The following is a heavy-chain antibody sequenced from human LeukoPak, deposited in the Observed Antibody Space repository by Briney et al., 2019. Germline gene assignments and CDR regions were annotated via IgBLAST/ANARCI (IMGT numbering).Heavy chain of an antibody. J-gene: IGHJ4*02. D-gene: IGHD3-16*01. V-gene: IGHV3-21*01. CDR3: ARAPRGITGLDCFDY. Sequence: EPGGSLRLSCAASGFIFSSYNMNWVRQAPGKGLEWVSSISGSSSYIYYADSVKGRFTISRDNAKKSLYLQMNSLRAEDTAVYYCARAPRGITGLDCFDYWGQGTLVTVSS. CDR1: GFIFSSYN. CDR2: ISGSSSYI.